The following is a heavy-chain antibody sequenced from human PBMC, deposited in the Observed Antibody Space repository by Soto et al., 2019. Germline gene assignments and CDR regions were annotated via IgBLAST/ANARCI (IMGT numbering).Heavy chain of an antibody. CDR1: GGSISSYY. CDR2: IYYSGST. J-gene: IGHJ5*02. D-gene: IGHD3-22*01. Sequence: SETLSLTCTVSGGSISSYYWSWIRQPPGKGLEWIGYIYYSGSTNYNPSLKSRVTISVDTSKNQFSLKLSSVTAADTAVYYCARDRSSGYYWFDPWGQGTLVTVPS. CDR3: ARDRSSGYYWFDP. V-gene: IGHV4-59*01.